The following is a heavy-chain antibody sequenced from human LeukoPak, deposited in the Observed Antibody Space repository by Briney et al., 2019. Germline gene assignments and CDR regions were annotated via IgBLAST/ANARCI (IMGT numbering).Heavy chain of an antibody. Sequence: GGSLRLSCAASGFTFNTYGMHWVRQAPGKGLEWVAFIRYDGTNKYYADSVKGRSTISRDNSKNTLYLQMNSLRAEDTAVYFCARRSGVAVAGAFDYWGQGTLVTVSS. CDR1: GFTFNTYG. J-gene: IGHJ4*02. CDR2: IRYDGTNK. V-gene: IGHV3-30*02. D-gene: IGHD6-19*01. CDR3: ARRSGVAVAGAFDY.